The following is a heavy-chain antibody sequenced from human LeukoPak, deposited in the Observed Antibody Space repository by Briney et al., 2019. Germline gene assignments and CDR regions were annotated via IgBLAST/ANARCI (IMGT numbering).Heavy chain of an antibody. D-gene: IGHD1-26*01. Sequence: GRSLRLSCAASGFTFSSYGMHWVRQAPGKGLKWVAVISYDGSNKYYADSVKGRFTISRDNSKNTLYLQMNSLRAEDTAVYYCAQGGSSQLPDYWGQGTLVTVSS. CDR1: GFTFSSYG. J-gene: IGHJ4*02. CDR3: AQGGSSQLPDY. V-gene: IGHV3-30*03. CDR2: ISYDGSNK.